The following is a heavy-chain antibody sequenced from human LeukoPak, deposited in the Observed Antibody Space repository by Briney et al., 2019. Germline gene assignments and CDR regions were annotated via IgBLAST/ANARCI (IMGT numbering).Heavy chain of an antibody. CDR3: AELGITMIGGV. V-gene: IGHV3-48*04. Sequence: GGSLRLSCAASGFTFSSYSMNWVRQAPGKGLEWVSYISSSSSTIYYADSVKGRLTISRDNAKNSLYLQMNSLRAEDTAVYYCAELGITMIGGVWGTGTTVTISS. D-gene: IGHD3-10*02. J-gene: IGHJ6*04. CDR1: GFTFSSYS. CDR2: ISSSSSTI.